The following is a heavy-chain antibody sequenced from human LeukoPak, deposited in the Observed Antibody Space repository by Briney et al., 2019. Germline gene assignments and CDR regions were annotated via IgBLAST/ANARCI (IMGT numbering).Heavy chain of an antibody. J-gene: IGHJ4*02. D-gene: IGHD3-10*01. CDR1: GFTFGNYW. CDR3: ARWIGGFDY. Sequence: GGSLRLSCAASGFTFGNYWMSWVRQAPGKGLEWVANIKQDGSEKYYVDSVKGRFTISRDNAKNSLYLQMNSLRAEDTAVYYCARWIGGFDYWGQGTLVTVSS. CDR2: IKQDGSEK. V-gene: IGHV3-7*01.